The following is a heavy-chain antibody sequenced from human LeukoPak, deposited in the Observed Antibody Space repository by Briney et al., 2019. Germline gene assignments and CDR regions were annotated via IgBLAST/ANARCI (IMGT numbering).Heavy chain of an antibody. CDR2: IYYSGST. CDR3: ARTARSSWYLYFQH. CDR1: GGSISSGGYY. Sequence: SQTLSLTCTVSGGSISSGGYYWSWIRQPPGKGLEWIGYIYYSGSTNYNPSLKSRVTISVDTSKNQFSLKLSSVTAADTAVYYCARTARSSWYLYFQHWGQGTLVTVSS. J-gene: IGHJ1*01. D-gene: IGHD6-13*01. V-gene: IGHV4-61*08.